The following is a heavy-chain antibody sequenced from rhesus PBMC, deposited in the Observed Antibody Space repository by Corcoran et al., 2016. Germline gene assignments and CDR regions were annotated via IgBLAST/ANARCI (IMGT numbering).Heavy chain of an antibody. V-gene: IGHV4-106*01. Sequence: QVQLQESGPGLVKPSETLSLTCAVSGGSISDDYYWSWIRQPPGKGLEWIGYIYGSGGGTNYNPSLKNRVTISIDTSKNLFSLKLSSVTAADTAVYYCARVAGVIINWYFDLWGPGTPVTISS. CDR1: GGSISDDYY. CDR2: IYGSGGGT. D-gene: IGHD3-34*01. J-gene: IGHJ2*01. CDR3: ARVAGVIINWYFDL.